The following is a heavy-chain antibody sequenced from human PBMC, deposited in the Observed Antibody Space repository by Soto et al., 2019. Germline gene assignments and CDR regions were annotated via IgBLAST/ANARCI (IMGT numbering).Heavy chain of an antibody. V-gene: IGHV4-59*08. CDR1: GGSISSYY. CDR3: ARHISSGTNVAAIRSFDP. J-gene: IGHJ5*02. Sequence: QVQLQESGPGLVKPSETLSLTCTVSGGSISSYYWSWIRQPPGKGLEWIGYIYYSGSTNYNPSLKSRITISSDTSKNQVSLKLSSVTAADTALYYCARHISSGTNVAAIRSFDPWGQGTLVAFSS. CDR2: IYYSGST. D-gene: IGHD1-7*01.